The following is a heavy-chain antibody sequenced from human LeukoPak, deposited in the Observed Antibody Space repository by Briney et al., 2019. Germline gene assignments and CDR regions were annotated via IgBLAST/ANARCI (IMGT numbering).Heavy chain of an antibody. Sequence: PGGSLRLSCAASGFTFSSYAMSWVRQAPGKGLEWVSAISGSGGGTYYADSVKGRFTVSRDNSKNTLYLQMNSLRAEDTAVYYCAKVWERPNWFDPWGQGTLVTVSS. CDR2: ISGSGGGT. CDR1: GFTFSSYA. D-gene: IGHD3-16*01. J-gene: IGHJ5*02. V-gene: IGHV3-23*01. CDR3: AKVWERPNWFDP.